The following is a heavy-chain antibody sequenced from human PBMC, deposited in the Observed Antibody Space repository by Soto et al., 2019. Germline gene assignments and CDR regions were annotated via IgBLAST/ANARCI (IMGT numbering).Heavy chain of an antibody. CDR2: ISAYNGNT. V-gene: IGHV1-18*01. J-gene: IGHJ5*02. D-gene: IGHD3-10*01. CDR1: GYTFTSYG. Sequence: QVQLVQSGAEVKKPGASVKVSCKASGYTFTSYGISWVRQAPGQGLEWMGWISAYNGNTNYAQRLQGRVTMTTDTSTSTDYMALRSLRSDDTAVYYCARVHYGSGSYYNWFDPWGQGTLVTVSS. CDR3: ARVHYGSGSYYNWFDP.